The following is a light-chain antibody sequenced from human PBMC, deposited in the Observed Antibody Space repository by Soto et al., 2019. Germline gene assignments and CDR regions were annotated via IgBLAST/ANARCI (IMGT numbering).Light chain of an antibody. CDR2: AAS. CDR3: QQSYSTPWT. Sequence: DIQMTQSPSSLSASVGDRVTITCRASQSISSYLNWYQQKPGKAPKLLIYAASSLQSGVPSRFSGSGSGTDFTRTISSLQPEDFATYYCQQSYSTPWTFGEGPKVEIK. V-gene: IGKV1-39*01. J-gene: IGKJ1*01. CDR1: QSISSY.